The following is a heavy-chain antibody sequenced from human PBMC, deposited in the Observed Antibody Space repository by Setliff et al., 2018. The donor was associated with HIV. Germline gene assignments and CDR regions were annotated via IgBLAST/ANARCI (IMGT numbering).Heavy chain of an antibody. V-gene: IGHV3-33*01. CDR3: ARYQWELLKGAIDY. CDR2: IWYDGSNK. D-gene: IGHD1-26*01. Sequence: GGSLILSCAASGFTFSSYGMHWVRQAPGKGLEWVAVIWYDGSNKYYADSVKGRFTISRDNSKNTLYLQMNSLRAEDTAVYYCARYQWELLKGAIDYWGQGTLVTVSS. CDR1: GFTFSSYG. J-gene: IGHJ4*02.